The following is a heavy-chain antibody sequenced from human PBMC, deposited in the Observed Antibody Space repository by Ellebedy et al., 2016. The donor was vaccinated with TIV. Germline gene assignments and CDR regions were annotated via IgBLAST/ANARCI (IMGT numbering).Heavy chain of an antibody. Sequence: GESLKISXAASGFTFSSYSMNWVRQAPGKGLEWVSSISSSSSYIYYADSVKGRFTISRDNAKNSLYLQMNSLRAEDTAVYYCARGAGTTGSFDYWGQGTLVTVSS. D-gene: IGHD1-7*01. J-gene: IGHJ4*02. CDR2: ISSSSSYI. CDR3: ARGAGTTGSFDY. CDR1: GFTFSSYS. V-gene: IGHV3-21*01.